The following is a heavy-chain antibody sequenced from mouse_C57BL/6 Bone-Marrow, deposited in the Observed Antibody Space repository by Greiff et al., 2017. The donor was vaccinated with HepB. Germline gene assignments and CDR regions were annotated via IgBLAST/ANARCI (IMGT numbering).Heavy chain of an antibody. CDR1: GYTFTNYW. CDR2: IYPGGGYT. Sequence: VQLQQSGAELVRPGTSVKMSCKASGYTFTNYWIGWAKQRPGHGLEWLGDIYPGGGYTNYNEKFKGKATLTADKSSSTAYMQFSSLTSEDSAIYYCASGAWFAYWGQGTLVTVSA. J-gene: IGHJ3*01. V-gene: IGHV1-63*01. CDR3: ASGAWFAY.